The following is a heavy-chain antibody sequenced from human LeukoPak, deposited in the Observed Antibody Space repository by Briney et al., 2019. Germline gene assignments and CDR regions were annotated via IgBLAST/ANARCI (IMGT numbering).Heavy chain of an antibody. CDR2: IRNDGSNK. J-gene: IGHJ4*02. CDR1: GFTLSGYG. V-gene: IGHV3-30*02. D-gene: IGHD3-22*01. CDR3: AKEYGSNYDSSPLIDC. Sequence: PGGSLRLSCAASGFTLSGYGMSWVRQAPGKGLEWVAFIRNDGSNKYYADSVKGRFTISRDNSKNTLYLQMNSLRAEDTAMYYCAKEYGSNYDSSPLIDCWGQGTLVTVSS.